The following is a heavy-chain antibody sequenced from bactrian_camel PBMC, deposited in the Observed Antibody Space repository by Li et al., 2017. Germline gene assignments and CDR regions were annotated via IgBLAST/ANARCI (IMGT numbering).Heavy chain of an antibody. V-gene: IGHV3S53*01. D-gene: IGHD4*01. Sequence: VQLVESGGGSVHAGGSLRLSCTASGYTDTYINFCMGWFRQAPGKGREEVASIDPDHNTIYADSVKGRFTISQDNAKNNLYLQMGSLKVEDTAVYYCAADITIPTQPCGYGYNFWGQGTQVTVS. CDR3: AADITIPTQPCGYGYNF. CDR2: IDPDHNT. CDR1: GYTDTYINFC. J-gene: IGHJ4*01.